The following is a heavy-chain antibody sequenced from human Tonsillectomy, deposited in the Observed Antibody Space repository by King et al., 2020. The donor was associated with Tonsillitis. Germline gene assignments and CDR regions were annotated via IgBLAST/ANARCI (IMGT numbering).Heavy chain of an antibody. CDR3: ARPQGGRVPYFDY. V-gene: IGHV3-30-3*01. CDR2: ISNDGTNK. D-gene: IGHD3-10*01. J-gene: IGHJ4*02. Sequence: VQLVESGGGVVQSGRSLRLSCAASGISFSSYTMYWVRQAPGKGLEWVAFISNDGTNKNYVDSVKGRFTISRDNSKNTLYLQMNSLRAEDTAVYYCARPQGGRVPYFDYWGQGTLVTVSS. CDR1: GISFSSYT.